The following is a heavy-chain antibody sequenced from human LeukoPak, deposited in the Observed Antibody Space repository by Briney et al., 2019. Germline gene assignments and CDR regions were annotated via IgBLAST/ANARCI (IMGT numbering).Heavy chain of an antibody. D-gene: IGHD2-2*01. Sequence: GGSLRLSCAASGFTFSSYAMSWVRQAPGKGLEWVSAISGSGGSTYYADSVKGRFTISRDNSKNTLYLRMNSLRAEDTAVYYCAKDITGIVPAAINSWFDPWGQGTLVTVSS. CDR3: AKDITGIVPAAINSWFDP. J-gene: IGHJ5*02. CDR2: ISGSGGST. V-gene: IGHV3-23*01. CDR1: GFTFSSYA.